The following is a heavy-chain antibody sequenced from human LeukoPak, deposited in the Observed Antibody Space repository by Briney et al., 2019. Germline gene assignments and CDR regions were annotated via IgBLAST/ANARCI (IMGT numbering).Heavy chain of an antibody. CDR1: GGSISRYY. CDR3: AAAPMGAGWFDP. Sequence: SETLSLTCTVSGGSISRYYWSWIRQPPGKGLEWIGYIYHSGSTNYNPSLKSRVTISVDTSKNQLSLKLNSVTAADTAVYYCAAAPMGAGWFDPWGQGTLVTVSS. J-gene: IGHJ5*02. CDR2: IYHSGST. D-gene: IGHD3-16*01. V-gene: IGHV4-59*01.